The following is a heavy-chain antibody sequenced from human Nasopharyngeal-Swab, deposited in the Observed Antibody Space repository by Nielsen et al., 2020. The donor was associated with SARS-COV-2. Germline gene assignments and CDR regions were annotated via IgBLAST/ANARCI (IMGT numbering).Heavy chain of an antibody. J-gene: IGHJ6*02. D-gene: IGHD2-21*01. CDR3: AKAPYLRGLDV. CDR1: GFTFSSYA. Sequence: GSLRLSCAASGFTFSSYAMSWVRQAPGKGLEWVSIISGSGDTTYYADSVNDRFTISRDNSKNTLYLQTNSLRVEDTAVYYCAKAPYLRGLDVWGQGTTVTVS. V-gene: IGHV3-23*01. CDR2: ISGSGDTT.